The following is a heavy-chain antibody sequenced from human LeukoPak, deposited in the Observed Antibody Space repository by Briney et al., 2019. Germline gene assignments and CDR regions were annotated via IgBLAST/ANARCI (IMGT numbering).Heavy chain of an antibody. V-gene: IGHV3-11*06. CDR1: GFTFSDYY. CDR2: ISSSSSYT. D-gene: IGHD3-9*01. J-gene: IGHJ4*02. Sequence: GGSLRLSCAASGFTFSDYYMSWIRQAPGKGLXXXXYISSSSSYTNYADSVKGRFTISRDNAKNSLYLQMNSLRAEDTAVYYCARDPYDILTGSYFDYWGQGTLVTVSS. CDR3: ARDPYDILTGSYFDY.